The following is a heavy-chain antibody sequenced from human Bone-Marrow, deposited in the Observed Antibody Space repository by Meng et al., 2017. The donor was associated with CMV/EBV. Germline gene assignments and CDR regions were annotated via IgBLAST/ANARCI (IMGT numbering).Heavy chain of an antibody. V-gene: IGHV1-46*01. CDR3: ARVEVYCSSTSCSDAFDI. Sequence: ASVKVSCKASGYTFTSYYMHWVRQAPGQGLEWMGIINPSGGSTSYAQKLQGRVTMTTDTSTSTAYMELRSLRSDDTAVYYCARVEVYCSSTSCSDAFDIWGQGTMVTVSS. CDR1: GYTFTSYY. CDR2: INPSGGST. J-gene: IGHJ3*02. D-gene: IGHD2-2*01.